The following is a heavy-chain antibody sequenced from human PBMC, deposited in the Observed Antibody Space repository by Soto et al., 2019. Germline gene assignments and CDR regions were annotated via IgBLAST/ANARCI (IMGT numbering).Heavy chain of an antibody. Sequence: PGGSLRLSCAASGFTFSSYWMSWVRQAPGKGLEWVANIKQDGSEKYYVDSVKGRFTISRDNAKNSLYLQMNSLRAEDTAVYYCAKDRNYPRDQFHYWGQGTLVTVSS. CDR3: AKDRNYPRDQFHY. CDR1: GFTFSSYW. J-gene: IGHJ4*02. V-gene: IGHV3-7*01. CDR2: IKQDGSEK. D-gene: IGHD1-7*01.